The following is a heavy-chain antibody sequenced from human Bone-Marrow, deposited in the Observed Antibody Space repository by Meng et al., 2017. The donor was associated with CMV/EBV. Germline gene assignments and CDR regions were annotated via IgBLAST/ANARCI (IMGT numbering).Heavy chain of an antibody. CDR2: IYYSGST. Sequence: QVQRKESVPGLVKHSQTLSLTCSVSGDSINSGDYYWSWIRQPPGKGLEWIGYIYYSGSTYYNPSLESRLTISVDTSKNQFSLNLSSVTAADTAVYFCAKLSGSGTTSSGYHYAFDSWGQGTLVTVSS. V-gene: IGHV4-30-4*08. D-gene: IGHD3-22*01. J-gene: IGHJ4*02. CDR1: GDSINSGDYY. CDR3: AKLSGSGTTSSGYHYAFDS.